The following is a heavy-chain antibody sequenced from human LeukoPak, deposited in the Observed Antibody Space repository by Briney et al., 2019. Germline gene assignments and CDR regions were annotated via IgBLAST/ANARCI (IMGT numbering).Heavy chain of an antibody. Sequence: PSETLSLTCTVSGGSISSSSYYWGWIRQPPGKGLEWIGRIYTSGSTNYNPSLKSRVTISVDTSKNQFSLKLSSVTAADTAVYYCARDRPSSVLAAAGTVYYYYYMDVWGKGTTVTISS. CDR3: ARDRPSSVLAAAGTVYYYYYMDV. CDR2: IYTSGST. CDR1: GGSISSSSYY. J-gene: IGHJ6*03. D-gene: IGHD6-13*01. V-gene: IGHV4-39*07.